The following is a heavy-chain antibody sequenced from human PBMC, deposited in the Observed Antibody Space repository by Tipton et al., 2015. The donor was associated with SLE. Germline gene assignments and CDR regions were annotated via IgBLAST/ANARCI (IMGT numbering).Heavy chain of an antibody. V-gene: IGHV4-59*01. CDR3: ARAPGSSSIDY. Sequence: TLSLTSTVSGGSISSYYWSWIRQSPGKGLEWIGYIYYSGSTNYNPSLKSRVTISIDTSKNQFSLRLSSVTAADTAVYYCARAPGSSSIDYWGQGTLVTVSS. J-gene: IGHJ4*02. CDR2: IYYSGST. CDR1: GGSISSYY. D-gene: IGHD6-13*01.